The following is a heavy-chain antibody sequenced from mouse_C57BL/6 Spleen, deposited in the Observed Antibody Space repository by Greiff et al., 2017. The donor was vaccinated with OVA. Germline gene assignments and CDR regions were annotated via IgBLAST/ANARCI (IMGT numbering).Heavy chain of an antibody. J-gene: IGHJ1*03. CDR3: ARSPYYSNFYWYFDV. CDR1: GYAFSSSW. Sequence: VQVVESGPELVKPGASVKISCKASGYAFSSSWMNWVKQRPGKGLEWIGRIYPGDGDTNYNGKFKGKATLTADKSSSTAYMQLSSLTSEDSAVYFCARSPYYSNFYWYFDVWGTGTTVTVSS. CDR2: IYPGDGDT. D-gene: IGHD2-5*01. V-gene: IGHV1-82*01.